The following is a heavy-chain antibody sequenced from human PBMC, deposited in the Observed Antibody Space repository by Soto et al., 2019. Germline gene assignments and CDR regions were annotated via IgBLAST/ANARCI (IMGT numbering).Heavy chain of an antibody. CDR1: GGTFSSYA. V-gene: IGHV1-69*01. D-gene: IGHD2-15*01. J-gene: IGHJ4*02. CDR3: ARDRTSCSGGSCYSLFGLDY. Sequence: QVQLVQSGAEVKKPGSSVKVSCKASGGTFSSYAISWVRQAPGQGLEWMGGIIPIFGTANYAQKFQGRVTNTADDSTSTAYMELSSLRSEDTAVYYCARDRTSCSGGSCYSLFGLDYWGQGTLVTVSS. CDR2: IIPIFGTA.